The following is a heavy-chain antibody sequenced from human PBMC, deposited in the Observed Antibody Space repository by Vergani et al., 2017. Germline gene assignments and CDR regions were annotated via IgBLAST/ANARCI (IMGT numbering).Heavy chain of an antibody. Sequence: QVQLQESGPGLVKPSQILSLTCTVSGGSISSGGFYWSWIRQPPGKGLEWIGYIYYSENTYYNPSLKSRVTMSVDTSKNQFSLKLTSMTAADTAVYYCARVSRHYNYYYYMDVWGKGTTVTVSS. CDR3: ARVSRHYNYYYYMDV. J-gene: IGHJ6*03. CDR1: GGSISSGGFY. V-gene: IGHV4-30-4*01. CDR2: IYYSENT.